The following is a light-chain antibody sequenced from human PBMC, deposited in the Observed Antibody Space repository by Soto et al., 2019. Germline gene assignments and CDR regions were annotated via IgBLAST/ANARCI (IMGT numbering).Light chain of an antibody. V-gene: IGKV3-20*01. J-gene: IGKJ5*01. Sequence: VLTQSPGTLSLSPGDSTTLSCRASQSVGSSYLAWYQHKPGQAPRLLIYGATSRATGIPDSFSGSGSGTEFTLTIRRLEPEDFAVYFCKQYNYLITCGQGTRLEIK. CDR2: GAT. CDR3: KQYNYLIT. CDR1: QSVGSSY.